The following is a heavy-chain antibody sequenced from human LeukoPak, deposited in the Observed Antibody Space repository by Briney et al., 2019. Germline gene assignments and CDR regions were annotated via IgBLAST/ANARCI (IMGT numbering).Heavy chain of an antibody. J-gene: IGHJ3*02. Sequence: GGSLRLSCAASGFTFSTYWMTWVRQAPGKGLEWVANIRQDGSEKYYVDSVEGRFTISRDNAKKSLFLQMNSLRAEDTAVYYCARDMRGDGFDIWGQGTMVTVSS. D-gene: IGHD2-2*01. V-gene: IGHV3-7*04. CDR3: ARDMRGDGFDI. CDR2: IRQDGSEK. CDR1: GFTFSTYW.